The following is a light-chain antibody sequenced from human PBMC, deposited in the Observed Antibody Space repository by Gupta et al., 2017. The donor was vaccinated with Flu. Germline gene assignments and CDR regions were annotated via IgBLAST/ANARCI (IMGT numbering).Light chain of an antibody. CDR2: AAS. Sequence: DIQMTQSPSSLSASVGDRVTITCRASQSISSYLNWYQQKPGKAPKLLIYAASSWQSGVPSRFSGSGSGKDFTLTISSRQPEDFAPYYCQQSDSTPLITFGQGTLLEIK. J-gene: IGKJ5*01. CDR3: QQSDSTPLIT. CDR1: QSISSY. V-gene: IGKV1-39*01.